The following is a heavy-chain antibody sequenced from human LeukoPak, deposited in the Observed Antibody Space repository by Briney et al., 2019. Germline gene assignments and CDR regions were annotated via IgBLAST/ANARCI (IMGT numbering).Heavy chain of an antibody. CDR1: GLTFSDSG. D-gene: IGHD1-26*01. J-gene: IGHJ4*02. Sequence: GGSLRLSCAACGLTFSDSGMHWVRQASGKGLEWVGHIRSKAETYATVYAASVKGRFTITRDDSENTAYLQMNSLKTEDTAVYYCATFPSGSYSAYWGQGTLVTVSS. CDR2: IRSKAETYAT. V-gene: IGHV3-73*01. CDR3: ATFPSGSYSAY.